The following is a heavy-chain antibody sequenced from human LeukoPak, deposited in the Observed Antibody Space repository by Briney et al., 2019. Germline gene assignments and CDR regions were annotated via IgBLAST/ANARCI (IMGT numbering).Heavy chain of an antibody. Sequence: GGSLRLSCAASGFTFSSYAMSWVRQAPGKGLEWVSAISGSGGSTYYADSVKGRFTISRDNSKNTLYLQMNSLRAEDTAVYYCAKEKDSSGYYDYYYYMDVWGKGTTVTVSS. V-gene: IGHV3-23*01. D-gene: IGHD3-22*01. CDR3: AKEKDSSGYYDYYYYMDV. CDR1: GFTFSSYA. CDR2: ISGSGGST. J-gene: IGHJ6*03.